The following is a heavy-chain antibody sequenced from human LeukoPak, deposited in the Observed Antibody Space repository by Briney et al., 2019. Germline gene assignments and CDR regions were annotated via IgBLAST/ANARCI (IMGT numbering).Heavy chain of an antibody. J-gene: IGHJ3*02. CDR2: LYYSGST. CDR3: ARYSPVATEAFDI. Sequence: PSETLSLTCTVSGGSMSSSTYYWGWVRQPPGKGLEWIGSLYYSGSTYDNPSLKSRVTISVDTSKNQLSLKLSSVTAADTAIYYCARYSPVATEAFDIWGQGTMATVSS. CDR1: GGSMSSSTYY. D-gene: IGHD2-2*01. V-gene: IGHV4-39*01.